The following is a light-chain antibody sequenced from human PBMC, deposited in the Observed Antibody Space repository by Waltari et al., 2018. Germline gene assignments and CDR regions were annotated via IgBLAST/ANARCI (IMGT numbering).Light chain of an antibody. V-gene: IGKV3-11*01. CDR2: DAS. Sequence: EVVLTQSPATLSLSPGERATLSCRASQSIRTYLAWYQQKPGQAPRLLIYDASKRATDIPARFSGSGSGTDFILTISSLEPEDVAVYYCQQYYNIPLTFGGGTKLEIK. J-gene: IGKJ4*01. CDR3: QQYYNIPLT. CDR1: QSIRTY.